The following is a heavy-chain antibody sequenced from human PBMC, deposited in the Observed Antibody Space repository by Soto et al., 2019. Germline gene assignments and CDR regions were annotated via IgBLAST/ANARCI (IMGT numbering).Heavy chain of an antibody. Sequence: PGGSLRLSCAASGFTFSNAWMNWVRQAPGKGLEWVGRIKSKTDGGTTGYAAPVKGRFTISRDDSKNTLYLQMNSLKTEDTAVYYCTTDPEVSDYYDSSGYFDYWGQGTLVTVSS. J-gene: IGHJ4*02. CDR2: IKSKTDGGTT. V-gene: IGHV3-15*07. CDR1: GFTFSNAW. CDR3: TTDPEVSDYYDSSGYFDY. D-gene: IGHD3-22*01.